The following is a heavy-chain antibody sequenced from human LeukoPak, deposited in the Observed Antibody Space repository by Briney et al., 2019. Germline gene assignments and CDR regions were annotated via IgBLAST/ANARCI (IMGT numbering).Heavy chain of an antibody. CDR3: ARGVLD. V-gene: IGHV4-34*01. CDR2: INHSGST. J-gene: IGHJ4*02. CDR1: GGSFSGYY. Sequence: PSETLSLTCAVYGGSFSGYYWSWIRQPPGKGLEWIGEINHSGSTNYNPSLKSRVTISVDTSKNQFSLKLSSVTAADTAVYYCARGVLDWGQGSLVTVSS. D-gene: IGHD3-3*02.